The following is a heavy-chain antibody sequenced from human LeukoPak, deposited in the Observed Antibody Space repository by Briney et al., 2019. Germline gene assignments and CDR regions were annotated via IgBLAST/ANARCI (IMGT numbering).Heavy chain of an antibody. V-gene: IGHV4-59*08. CDR1: GGSISSYY. J-gene: IGHJ4*02. Sequence: SETLSLTCTVSGGSISSYYWSWIRQPPGKGLEWVGYIYYSGSTNYNPSLKSRVTISVDTSKNQFSLKLSSVTAADTAVYYCARHVAAAGHFDYWGQGTLVTVSS. CDR3: ARHVAAAGHFDY. CDR2: IYYSGST. D-gene: IGHD6-13*01.